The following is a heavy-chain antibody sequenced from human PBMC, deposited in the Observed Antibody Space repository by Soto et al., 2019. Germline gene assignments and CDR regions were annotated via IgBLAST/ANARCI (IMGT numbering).Heavy chain of an antibody. D-gene: IGHD3-10*01. J-gene: IGHJ5*02. CDR2: IHPSGSYP. CDR3: ARIISAPA. Sequence: PGESLKISCKVSGYSLTSNWINWVRQMPGKGLEWMGRIHPSGSYPNYSPSFQGHVTISADKSISTAYLQWSSLKASDTAMYYCARIISAPAWGQGTLVTVSS. V-gene: IGHV5-10-1*01. CDR1: GYSLTSNW.